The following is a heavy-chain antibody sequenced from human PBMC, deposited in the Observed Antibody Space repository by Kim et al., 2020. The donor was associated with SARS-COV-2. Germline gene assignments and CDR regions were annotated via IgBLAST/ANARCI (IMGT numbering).Heavy chain of an antibody. Sequence: KNYADHVKGRFTISRDNSKNTVDLQMNSLRIEDTAVYYCARAREKSFDYWGQGTLVTVSS. CDR2: K. CDR3: ARAREKSFDY. V-gene: IGHV3-33*01. J-gene: IGHJ4*02.